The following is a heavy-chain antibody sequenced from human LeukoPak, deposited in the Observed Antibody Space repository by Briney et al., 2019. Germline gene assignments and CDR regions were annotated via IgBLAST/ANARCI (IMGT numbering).Heavy chain of an antibody. V-gene: IGHV3-66*01. Sequence: GGSLRLSCAASGFTVSSNYMSWVRQAPGKGLEWVSVIYSGGSTYYADSVKGRFTISRDNSKNTLYLQMNSLSAGDTAAYYCARSPIPHSYGSGSYSYYFDYWGQGTLVTVSS. CDR3: ARSPIPHSYGSGSYSYYFDY. D-gene: IGHD3-10*01. J-gene: IGHJ4*02. CDR1: GFTVSSNY. CDR2: IYSGGST.